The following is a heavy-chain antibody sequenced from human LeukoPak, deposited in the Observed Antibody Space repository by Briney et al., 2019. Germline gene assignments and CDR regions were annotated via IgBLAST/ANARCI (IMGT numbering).Heavy chain of an antibody. CDR1: GYTFTSYG. V-gene: IGHV1-18*01. Sequence: ASVKVSCKASGYTFTSYGISWVRQAPGQGLEWMGWISAYNGNTSYAQKLQGRVTMTTDTSTSTAYMELRSLRSDDTAVYYCVRDPDGHPFDIWGQGTMVTVSS. J-gene: IGHJ3*02. CDR3: VRDPDGHPFDI. CDR2: ISAYNGNT.